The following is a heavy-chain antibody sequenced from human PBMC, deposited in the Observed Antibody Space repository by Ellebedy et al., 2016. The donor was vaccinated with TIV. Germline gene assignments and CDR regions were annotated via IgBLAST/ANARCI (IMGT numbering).Heavy chain of an antibody. CDR3: VTNRGGGGLLSFFDF. J-gene: IGHJ4*01. Sequence: GESLKISCEASRFTFGGHTLNWVRQIPGKGLQWVSSITTDLKYTNYTESVRGRFTISRDNAKNSLSLQMDSLRAEDTAIYYCVTNRGGGGLLSFFDFWGQGIQVTVSP. D-gene: IGHD2/OR15-2a*01. CDR2: ITTDLKYT. V-gene: IGHV3-21*01. CDR1: RFTFGGHT.